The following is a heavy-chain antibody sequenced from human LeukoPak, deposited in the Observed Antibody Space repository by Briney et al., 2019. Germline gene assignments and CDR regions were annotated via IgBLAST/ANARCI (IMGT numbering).Heavy chain of an antibody. J-gene: IGHJ4*02. V-gene: IGHV3-23*01. CDR2: ISGSGGST. CDR3: AKAKKYCSGGSCNYFDY. D-gene: IGHD2-15*01. Sequence: GGSLRLSCAASGFTFSSYAMSWVRQAPGKGLEWVSAISGSGGSTYYADSVKGRFTISRDNSKNTLYLQMNSLRAEDTAVYYCAKAKKYCSGGSCNYFDYWGQGTLVTVSS. CDR1: GFTFSSYA.